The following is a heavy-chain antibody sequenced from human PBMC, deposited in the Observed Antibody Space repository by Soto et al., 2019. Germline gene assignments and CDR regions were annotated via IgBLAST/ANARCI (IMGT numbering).Heavy chain of an antibody. CDR1: GGTLSSYA. D-gene: IGHD3-22*01. J-gene: IGHJ4*02. CDR2: MNPNSGNT. Sequence: ASVKVSCKASGGTLSSYAISWVRQAPGQGLEWMGWMNPNSGNTGYAQKFQGRVTMTRNTSISTAYMELSSLRSEDTAVYYCARADYYDRSGYLLPCGYWGQGTLVTVSS. V-gene: IGHV1-8*02. CDR3: ARADYYDRSGYLLPCGY.